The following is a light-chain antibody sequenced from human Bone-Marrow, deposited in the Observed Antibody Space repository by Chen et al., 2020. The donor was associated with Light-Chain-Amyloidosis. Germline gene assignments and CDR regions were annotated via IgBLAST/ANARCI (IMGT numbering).Light chain of an antibody. CDR2: DDS. CDR1: NIGSTS. V-gene: IGLV3-21*02. J-gene: IGLJ3*02. Sequence: SYVLTQPSSVSVAPGQTATIACGGNNIGSTSVHWYQQTPGQAPLLVVYDDSDRPSGIPARLSGANSGNTANLTISRVEAGDEADYYCQVWERSRERPVFGGGTKLTVL. CDR3: QVWERSRERPV.